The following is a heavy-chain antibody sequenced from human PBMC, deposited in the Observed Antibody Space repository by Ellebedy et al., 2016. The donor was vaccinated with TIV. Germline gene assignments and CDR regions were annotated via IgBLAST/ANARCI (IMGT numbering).Heavy chain of an antibody. CDR3: AKDNEFSSSWYSPVDTFDI. D-gene: IGHD6-13*01. CDR1: GFKFDDSA. V-gene: IGHV3-23*01. Sequence: GGSLRLXCAASGFKFDDSAIHWIRQAPGKGPEWVSTVSGSDGSVHYTDSVKGRFTISRDNSKNTLYLQMRSLRAEDSAVYYCAKDNEFSSSWYSPVDTFDIWGQGTTVTVSS. J-gene: IGHJ3*02. CDR2: VSGSDGSV.